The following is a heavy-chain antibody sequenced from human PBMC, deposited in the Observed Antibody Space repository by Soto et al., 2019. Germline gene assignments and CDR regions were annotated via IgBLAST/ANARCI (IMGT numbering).Heavy chain of an antibody. CDR2: IIPMLDIV. CDR3: ASPNSSSSGWYWFDP. D-gene: IGHD6-6*01. CDR1: GGAFSNFL. V-gene: IGHV1-69*13. J-gene: IGHJ5*02. Sequence: ASVKVSCKASGGAFSNFLISWVRQAPGQGLEWVGGIIPMLDIVHYAQRFQGRVAITADESTSTAYMELSSLSSEDTAVYYCASPNSSSSGWYWFDPWGQGTLVTVSS.